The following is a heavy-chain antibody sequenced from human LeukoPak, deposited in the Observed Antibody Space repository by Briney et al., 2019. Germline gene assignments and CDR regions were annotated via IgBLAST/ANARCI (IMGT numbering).Heavy chain of an antibody. V-gene: IGHV3-30*02. D-gene: IGHD3-10*01. CDR1: GFTFSSYG. J-gene: IGHJ4*02. Sequence: GGSLRLSCAASGFTFSSYGMHWVRQSPGKGLEWVAFIRYDGSNKYYADSVKVRFTISRDNSQNTLYLQMNSLRAEDTAVDYCAKDGMGYAMVRGDPTPPDYWGQGTLVTVSS. CDR3: AKDGMGYAMVRGDPTPPDY. CDR2: IRYDGSNK.